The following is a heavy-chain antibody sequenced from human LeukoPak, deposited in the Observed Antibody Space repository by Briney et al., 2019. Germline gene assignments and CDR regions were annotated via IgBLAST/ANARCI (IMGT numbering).Heavy chain of an antibody. J-gene: IGHJ3*02. Sequence: PSETLSLTCTVSGGSISSHFWSWIRQPPGKGLGWIAYIYYSGSTDYNPSLKSRVTIPVDTSKNQFSLKLSSVTAADTAVYYCARQTMTTADAFDIWGQGTMVTVSS. V-gene: IGHV4-59*08. CDR2: IYYSGST. CDR3: ARQTMTTADAFDI. D-gene: IGHD4-17*01. CDR1: GGSISSHF.